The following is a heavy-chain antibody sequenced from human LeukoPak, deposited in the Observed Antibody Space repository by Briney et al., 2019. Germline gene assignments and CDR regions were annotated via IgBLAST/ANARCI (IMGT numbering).Heavy chain of an antibody. J-gene: IGHJ4*02. CDR2: INHSGST. V-gene: IGHV4-34*01. D-gene: IGHD2-21*01. CDR3: AGPGAGDLDY. CDR1: GRSFGIYY. Sequence: PSESLSLTCAVYGRSFGIYYWSWIRQPPGKGLEWIGEINHSGSTNYNPSLKSRVTISVDMSKNQFSMKLSSVTAADTAVYYCAGPGAGDLDYWGQGTLVTVSS.